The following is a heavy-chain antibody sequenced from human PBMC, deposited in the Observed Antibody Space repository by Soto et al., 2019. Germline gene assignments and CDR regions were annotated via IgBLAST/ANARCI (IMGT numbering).Heavy chain of an antibody. J-gene: IGHJ4*02. V-gene: IGHV3-23*01. D-gene: IGHD6-13*01. CDR1: GFSFSSYA. CDR3: AKASRGPLSSRSSDANHFDS. Sequence: EAQLLESGGGLVQPGGSLRLSCEASGFSFSSYAMNWVRQAPGKGLEWVSIINGAGDRTYYADSVRGRFTISRDNSKKTLYLQMNSLRAEDTAVYHCAKASRGPLSSRSSDANHFDSWGQGTLVTVS. CDR2: INGAGDRT.